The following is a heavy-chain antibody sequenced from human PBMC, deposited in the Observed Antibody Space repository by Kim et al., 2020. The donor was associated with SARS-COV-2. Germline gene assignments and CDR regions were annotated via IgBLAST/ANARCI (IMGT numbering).Heavy chain of an antibody. V-gene: IGHV3-11*01. CDR2: IISSGASR. CDR3: ARDLLGFHGSDGTFDF. J-gene: IGHJ3*01. Sequence: GGSLRLSCAASGFAFSDHYMSWIRQVPGKGLEWVSLIISSGASRYYADSVRGRFSISRDNVKNSLYLQMNSLRAEDTAVYYCARDLLGFHGSDGTFDFWG. D-gene: IGHD1-26*01. CDR1: GFAFSDHY.